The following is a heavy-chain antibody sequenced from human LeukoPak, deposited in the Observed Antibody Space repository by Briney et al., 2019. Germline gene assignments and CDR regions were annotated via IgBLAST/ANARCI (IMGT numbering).Heavy chain of an antibody. CDR1: GYTFTSYY. V-gene: IGHV1-46*01. CDR2: INPSGGST. J-gene: IGHJ6*03. Sequence: ASVKVSCKASGYTFTSYYMHWVRQAPGQGLEWMGIINPSGGSTSYAQKFQGRVTMTRDTSTSTVYMELSSLRSEDTAVYYCEKANRESDDYYYYMDVWGKGTTVTVSS. CDR3: EKANRESDDYYYYMDV. D-gene: IGHD2-8*01.